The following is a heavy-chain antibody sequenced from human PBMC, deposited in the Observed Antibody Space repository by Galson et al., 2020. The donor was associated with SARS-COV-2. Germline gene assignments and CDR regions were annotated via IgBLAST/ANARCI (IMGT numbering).Heavy chain of an antibody. V-gene: IGHV4-34*01. CDR1: GGSFNDYY. Sequence: SGSLSLSCAVSGGSFNDYYWNWIRQPPGRGLEWIGEIIHSGSTNYNPSLKSRVTISLDASKTHFPLNLSSVTAADTAVYYCATGSGYCSDGDGFYYGLCVWGHVTTVTVSS. CDR3: ATGSGYCSDGDGFYYGLCV. J-gene: IGHJ6*02. D-gene: IGHD2-15*01. CDR2: IIHSGST.